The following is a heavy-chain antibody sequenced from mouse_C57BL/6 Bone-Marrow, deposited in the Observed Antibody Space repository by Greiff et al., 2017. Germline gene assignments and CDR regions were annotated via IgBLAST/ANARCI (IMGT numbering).Heavy chain of an antibody. Sequence: EVTLMESGEGLVKPGGSLKLSCAASGFTFSSYAMSLVRQTPEKRLEWVAYISSGGDYISSAYTVNGRFTISRYSARYPLYLQMRSLKCEDTAMYYCTKSRISAMDYWGQGTSVTVAS. V-gene: IGHV5-9-1*02. D-gene: IGHD6-2*01. CDR2: ISSGGDYI. CDR3: TKSRISAMDY. J-gene: IGHJ4*01. CDR1: GFTFSSYA.